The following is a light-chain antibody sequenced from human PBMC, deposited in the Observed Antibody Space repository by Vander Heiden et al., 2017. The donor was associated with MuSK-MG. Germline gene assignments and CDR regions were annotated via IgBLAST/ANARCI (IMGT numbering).Light chain of an antibody. V-gene: IGKV4-1*01. CDR1: QSLFHSDNSKDF. J-gene: IGKJ3*01. CDR3: RQYLSEALT. CDR2: WAS. Sequence: VMTVAPGALRVSLGGRATINCKASQSLFHSDNSKDFLAWYHQKPGQPPKLLMSWASTRESGVPDRFSGRGSGTAFTRSFSILPAEDMAVYYCRQYLSEALTFGPGTRVELK.